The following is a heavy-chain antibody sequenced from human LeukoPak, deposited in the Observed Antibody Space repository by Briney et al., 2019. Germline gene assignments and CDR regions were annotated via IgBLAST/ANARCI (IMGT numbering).Heavy chain of an antibody. D-gene: IGHD3-3*01. CDR1: GGSISSGGYS. Sequence: SETLSLTCAVSGGSISSGGYSWSWIRQHPGKGLEWIGYIYNSGTTYYNPSLKSRVTISVDTSKHQFSLKLSSVTAADTAVYYCARAGSFWSGYPTRNDYWGQGTLVTVSS. CDR3: ARAGSFWSGYPTRNDY. V-gene: IGHV4-31*11. J-gene: IGHJ4*02. CDR2: IYNSGTT.